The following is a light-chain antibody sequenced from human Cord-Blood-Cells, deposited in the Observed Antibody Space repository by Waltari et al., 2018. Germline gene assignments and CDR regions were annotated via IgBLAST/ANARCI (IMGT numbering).Light chain of an antibody. CDR2: AAS. V-gene: IGKV1-8*01. CDR1: QGISSY. J-gene: IGKJ1*01. Sequence: AIRMTQSPSSFSASTGDRVPITCRASQGISSYLAWYQQKPGKAPKLLIYAASTLQSGVPLRFSGSGSVTDFTLTISCLQSEDFATYYCQQYYSDPRTFGQGTKVEIK. CDR3: QQYYSDPRT.